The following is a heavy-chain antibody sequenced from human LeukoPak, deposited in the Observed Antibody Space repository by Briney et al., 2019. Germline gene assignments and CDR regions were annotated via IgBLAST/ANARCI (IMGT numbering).Heavy chain of an antibody. V-gene: IGHV3-7*01. CDR1: GLTFSRRR. CDR3: ARDPDHGALDY. CDR2: INQDGSGK. D-gene: IGHD4-17*01. J-gene: IGHJ4*02. Sequence: GGSLTLSCAASGLTFSRRRMSWVRQAPGKGLEWVADINQDGSGKYYVDSVKGRFTVSRDNAKNSLYLQMNSRRAEDTAVYYCARDPDHGALDYWGQGTPVIVSS.